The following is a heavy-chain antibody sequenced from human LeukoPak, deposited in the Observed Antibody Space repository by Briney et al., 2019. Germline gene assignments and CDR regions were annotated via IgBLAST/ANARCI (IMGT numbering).Heavy chain of an antibody. CDR2: ILYDGSNK. CDR1: GFTFSSYA. D-gene: IGHD3-22*01. CDR3: ARGTTMIVVVYYSDAFDI. J-gene: IGHJ3*02. Sequence: GGSLRLSCAASGFTFSSYAMHWVRQAPGKGLEWVAVILYDGSNKYYADSVKGRFTISRDNSKNTLYLQMNSLRAEDTAVYYCARGTTMIVVVYYSDAFDIWGQGTMVTVSS. V-gene: IGHV3-30-3*01.